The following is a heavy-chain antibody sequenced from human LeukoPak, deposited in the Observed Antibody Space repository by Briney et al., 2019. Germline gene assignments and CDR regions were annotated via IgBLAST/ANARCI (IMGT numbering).Heavy chain of an antibody. CDR1: GYTFTGYY. CDR3: ARSKGIVGANGY. CDR2: INPNSGGT. V-gene: IGHV1-2*02. Sequence: ASVKVSCKASGYTFTGYYMHWVRQAPGQGLEWMGWINPNSGGTNYAQKFQGRVTITADESTSTAYMELSSLRSEDTAVYYCARSKGIVGANGYWGQGTLVTVSS. J-gene: IGHJ4*02. D-gene: IGHD1-26*01.